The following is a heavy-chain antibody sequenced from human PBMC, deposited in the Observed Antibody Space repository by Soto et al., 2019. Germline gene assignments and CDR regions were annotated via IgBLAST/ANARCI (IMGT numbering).Heavy chain of an antibody. V-gene: IGHV6-1*01. Sequence: SQTLSLTCAISGDSVSSNSAAWNWIRQSPSRGLEWLGRTYYRSKWYNDYAVSVKSRITINPDTSKNQFSLQLNSVTPEDTAVYYCARVRAARSTKPYYYYYGMDVWGQGTTVTVYS. D-gene: IGHD6-6*01. CDR3: ARVRAARSTKPYYYYYGMDV. CDR2: TYYRSKWYN. J-gene: IGHJ6*02. CDR1: GDSVSSNSAA.